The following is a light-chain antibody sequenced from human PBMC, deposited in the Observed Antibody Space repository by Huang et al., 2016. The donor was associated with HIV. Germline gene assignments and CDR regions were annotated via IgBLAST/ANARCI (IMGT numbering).Light chain of an antibody. CDR1: QNITRY. V-gene: IGKV1-39*01. J-gene: IGKJ2*01. CDR3: QQSARTPRT. CDR2: TTS. Sequence: DIQMTQSTSSLSAFTGDRVIINCRASQNITRYLNWYQQKPGKAPKLLIYTTSSLQSGVPSTFSGSGSGTDFSLTITNLQPEDSATYYCQQSARTPRTFGQGTKVEI.